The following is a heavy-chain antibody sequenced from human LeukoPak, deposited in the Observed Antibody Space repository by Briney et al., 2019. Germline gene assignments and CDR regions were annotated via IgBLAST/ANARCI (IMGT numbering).Heavy chain of an antibody. CDR2: IYYSGST. V-gene: IGHV4-59*08. Sequence: PSETLSLTCAVYGGSSSSYYWSWIRQPPGKGLEWIGYIYYSGSTNYNPSLKSRVTISVDTSKNQFSLKLSSVTAADTAVYYCARLTLSYDYVWGSYRYKGDYFDYWGQGTLVTVSS. D-gene: IGHD3-16*02. CDR3: ARLTLSYDYVWGSYRYKGDYFDY. J-gene: IGHJ4*02. CDR1: GGSSSSYY.